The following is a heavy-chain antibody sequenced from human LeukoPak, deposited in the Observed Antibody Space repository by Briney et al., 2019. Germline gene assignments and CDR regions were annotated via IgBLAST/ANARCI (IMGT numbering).Heavy chain of an antibody. CDR3: VNSNFDP. J-gene: IGHJ5*02. CDR2: ISFDETKE. Sequence: GGSLRLSCATSGFTFSSYGMHWVRQAPGKGLEWMAFISFDETKEYYGDSVKGRFTISRDNSKNTLHLQMNSLRGEDTAMYYCVNSNFDPWGQGTLVTVSS. CDR1: GFTFSSYG. V-gene: IGHV3-30*02.